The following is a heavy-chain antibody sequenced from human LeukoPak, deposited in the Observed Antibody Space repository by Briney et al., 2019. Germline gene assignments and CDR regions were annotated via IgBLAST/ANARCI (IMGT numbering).Heavy chain of an antibody. Sequence: GGSLRLSCAASGFTFGSYGMHWVRQAPGKGLEWVAFIRYDGNSNYYADSVKGRFTISRDNSRSTLYLQMNSLRAEDTAVYYCAKEEVISGNHGVYFDYWGQGTLVTVSS. CDR2: IRYDGNSN. CDR3: AKEEVISGNHGVYFDY. CDR1: GFTFGSYG. J-gene: IGHJ4*02. V-gene: IGHV3-30*02. D-gene: IGHD3-22*01.